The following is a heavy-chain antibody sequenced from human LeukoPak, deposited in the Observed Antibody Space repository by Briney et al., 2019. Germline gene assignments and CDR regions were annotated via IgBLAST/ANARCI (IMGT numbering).Heavy chain of an antibody. J-gene: IGHJ3*02. CDR3: AATYYYDSSGYPITTWELAFDI. CDR1: GVSISSSNSY. D-gene: IGHD3-22*01. V-gene: IGHV3-23*01. Sequence: ETLSLTCTVSGVSISSSNSYWGWIRQPPGKGLEWVSAISGSGGSTYYADSVKGRFTISRDNSKNTLYLQMNSLRAEDTAVYYCAATYYYDSSGYPITTWELAFDIWGQGTMVTVSS. CDR2: ISGSGGST.